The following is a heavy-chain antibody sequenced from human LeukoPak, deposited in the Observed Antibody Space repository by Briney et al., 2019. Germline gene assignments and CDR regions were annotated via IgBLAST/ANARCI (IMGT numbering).Heavy chain of an antibody. V-gene: IGHV4-61*01. CDR3: ARDNYGGIDY. CDR1: GGSVSSGSYY. D-gene: IGHD4-23*01. CDR2: IYYSGST. Sequence: SGPGLVKPSVTLSLTCTVSGGSVSSGSYYWTWIRQPPGKGLEWIGYIYYSGSTNYNPSLKSRVTISVDTSKNQFSLKLSSVTAADTAVYYCARDNYGGIDYWGQGTLVTVSS. J-gene: IGHJ4*02.